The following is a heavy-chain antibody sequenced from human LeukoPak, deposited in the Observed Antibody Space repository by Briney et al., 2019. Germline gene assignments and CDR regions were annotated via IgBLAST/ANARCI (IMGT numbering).Heavy chain of an antibody. CDR1: GGTFSSYA. Sequence: SVKVSCKASGGTFSSYAISWVRQAPGQGLERMGGIIPIFGTANYAQKFQGRVTITADESTSTAYMELSSLRSEDTAVYYCARDRDLHSSWEIFDYWGQGTLVTVSS. D-gene: IGHD6-13*01. CDR2: IIPIFGTA. CDR3: ARDRDLHSSWEIFDY. V-gene: IGHV1-69*01. J-gene: IGHJ4*02.